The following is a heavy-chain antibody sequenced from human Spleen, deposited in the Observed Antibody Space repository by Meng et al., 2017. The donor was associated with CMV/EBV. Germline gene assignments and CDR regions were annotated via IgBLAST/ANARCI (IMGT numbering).Heavy chain of an antibody. J-gene: IGHJ4*02. CDR1: GFTFSSYS. D-gene: IGHD1-20*01. CDR3: ARDNWNDGMCFDF. Sequence: GESLKISCAASGFTFSSYSMNWVRQAPGKGLEWVSVIYGGGSTYYADSVKGRFTISRDNSKNTLYLQMNSLRAEDTAVYYCARDNWNDGMCFDFWGQGTLVTVSS. V-gene: IGHV3-53*01. CDR2: IYGGGST.